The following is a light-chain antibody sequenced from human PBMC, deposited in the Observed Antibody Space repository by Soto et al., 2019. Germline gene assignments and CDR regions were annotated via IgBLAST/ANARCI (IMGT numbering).Light chain of an antibody. V-gene: IGKV1-5*03. CDR2: KAS. CDR1: QSISSW. J-gene: IGKJ5*01. Sequence: DIQMTQSPSTLSASVGDRVTITCRASQSISSWLAWYQQKPGKAPKLLIYKASSLESGVPSRFSGSGSGTEFTLTISSLQSEDFAVYYCQQYNNWPPGTFGQGTRLEIK. CDR3: QQYNNWPPGT.